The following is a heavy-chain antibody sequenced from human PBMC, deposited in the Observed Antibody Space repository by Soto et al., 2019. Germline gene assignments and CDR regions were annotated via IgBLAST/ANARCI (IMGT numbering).Heavy chain of an antibody. CDR1: GGSTNSGDYS. Sequence: SETLSLTCTVSGGSTNSGDYSWTWIRQPPGKGLEWIGYIYHTGTTYYNMSLKSRVTISVDRSKNQFSLKLSSVTAADTAVYYYASTPPAAEFGYWDQGTLVTVSS. CDR3: ASTPPAAEFGY. CDR2: IYHTGTT. D-gene: IGHD6-25*01. J-gene: IGHJ4*02. V-gene: IGHV4-30-2*01.